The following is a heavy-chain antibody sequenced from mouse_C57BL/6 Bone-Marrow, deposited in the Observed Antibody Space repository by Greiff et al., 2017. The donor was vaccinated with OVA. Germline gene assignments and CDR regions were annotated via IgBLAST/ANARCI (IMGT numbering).Heavy chain of an antibody. V-gene: IGHV5-6*02. D-gene: IGHD1-1*01. CDR3: ARQGPPYYYGSRGFAY. J-gene: IGHJ3*01. Sequence: DVKLVESGGDLVKPGGSLKLSCAASGFTFSSYGMSWVRQTPDKRLEWVATISSGGSYTYYPDSVKGRFTISRDNAKNTLYLQMSSLKSEDTAMYYCARQGPPYYYGSRGFAYWGQGTLVTVSA. CDR1: GFTFSSYG. CDR2: ISSGGSYT.